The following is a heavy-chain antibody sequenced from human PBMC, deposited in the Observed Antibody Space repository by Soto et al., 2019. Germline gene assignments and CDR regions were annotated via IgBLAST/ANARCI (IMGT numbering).Heavy chain of an antibody. CDR1: GYTSTDYG. CDR3: SRDWDIVTGYDRRVFDF. V-gene: IGHV1-18*01. D-gene: IGHD3-9*01. CDR2: ISADNGDT. J-gene: IGHJ3*01. Sequence: QGQLVQSGPEVKKPGASVSISCKASGYTSTDYGITWLRQAPGQGREWVGWISADNGDTKYAKKVQDRLVMTTATSATTASLELRSLTSDETAVYYCSRDWDIVTGYDRRVFDFWGQWTMVTVSS.